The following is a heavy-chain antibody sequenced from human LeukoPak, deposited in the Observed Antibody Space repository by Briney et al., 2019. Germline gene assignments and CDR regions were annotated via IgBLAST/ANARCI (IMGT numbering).Heavy chain of an antibody. Sequence: ASVKVSCKPSGYTFTKYGISWVRQAPGQGLEWMGWISAYKGQTNYAQKLQGRVTMTTDTSTTTAYMELRSLRSDDTAVYYCARGSYYDYSGFDHWGQGTLVTVSS. D-gene: IGHD3-22*01. CDR2: ISAYKGQT. CDR1: GYTFTKYG. CDR3: ARGSYYDYSGFDH. V-gene: IGHV1-18*01. J-gene: IGHJ5*02.